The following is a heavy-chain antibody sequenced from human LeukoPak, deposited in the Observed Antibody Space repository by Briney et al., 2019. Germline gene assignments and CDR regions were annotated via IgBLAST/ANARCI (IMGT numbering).Heavy chain of an antibody. CDR3: AVVPAAMSGSGYYYYYMDV. CDR1: GFTFSKHW. CDR2: IKQDGSEK. D-gene: IGHD2-2*01. J-gene: IGHJ6*03. V-gene: IGHV3-7*01. Sequence: GGSLRLSCVASGFTFSKHWMSWVRQAPGKGLEWVANIKQDGSEKYYVDSVKGRFTISRDNAKNSLYVQMNSLRAEDTAVYYCAVVPAAMSGSGYYYYYMDVWGKGTTVTVSS.